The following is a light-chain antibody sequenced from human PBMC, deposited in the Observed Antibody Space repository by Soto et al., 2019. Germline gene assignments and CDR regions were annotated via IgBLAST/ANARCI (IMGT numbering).Light chain of an antibody. CDR2: AAS. CDR1: QVVNNRY. J-gene: IGKJ1*01. Sequence: EVVLAQSPGTLSLSPGERATLSCRDSQVVNNRYLAWYQQRPGQAPRLLIYAASSRATGIPDRISGSGSGTDFTLTISRLEPEDLAVYDCHQYGSAPRTFGQGTKVDIK. V-gene: IGKV3-20*01. CDR3: HQYGSAPRT.